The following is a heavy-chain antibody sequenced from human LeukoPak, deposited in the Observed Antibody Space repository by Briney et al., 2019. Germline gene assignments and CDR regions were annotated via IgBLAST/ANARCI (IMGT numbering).Heavy chain of an antibody. V-gene: IGHV3-7*01. CDR2: IQQDGGEK. J-gene: IGHJ4*02. CDR1: GFTLRRYW. D-gene: IGHD3-22*01. Sequence: GGSLRLSCAASGFTLRRYWMSWVRQAPGKGLEWVANIQQDGGEKYYVDSVKGRFAISRDNAKNSLYLQMNSLRAEGTAVYYCVRDPHYDSSGYYHSFDSWGQGTLVTVSS. CDR3: VRDPHYDSSGYYHSFDS.